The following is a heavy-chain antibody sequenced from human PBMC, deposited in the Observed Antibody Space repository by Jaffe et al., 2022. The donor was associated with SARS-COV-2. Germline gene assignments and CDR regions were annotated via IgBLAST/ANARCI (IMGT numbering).Heavy chain of an antibody. J-gene: IGHJ4*02. D-gene: IGHD3-16*01. CDR2: IWYDGSNK. Sequence: QVQLVESGGGVVQPGRSLRLSCAASGFTFSSYGMHWVRQAPGKGLEWVAVIWYDGSNKYYADSVKGRFTISRDNSKNTLYLQMNSLRAEDTAVYYCARDYGGGYFDYWGQGTLVTVSS. V-gene: IGHV3-33*01. CDR3: ARDYGGGYFDY. CDR1: GFTFSSYG.